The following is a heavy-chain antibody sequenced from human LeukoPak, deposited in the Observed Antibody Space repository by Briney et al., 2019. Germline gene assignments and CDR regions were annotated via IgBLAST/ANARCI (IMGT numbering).Heavy chain of an antibody. D-gene: IGHD2-2*02. CDR1: GFTFSSYS. J-gene: IGHJ5*02. Sequence: PGGSLRLSCAASGFTFSSYSMNWVRQAPGKGPEWIAYVTSSSRTIYYADSVKGRFTISRDNAKSSLYLQLDSLRAEDTAVYYCARGGGYCSSTSCYNNWFDPWGQGTLVTVSS. CDR2: VTSSSRTI. CDR3: ARGGGYCSSTSCYNNWFDP. V-gene: IGHV3-48*01.